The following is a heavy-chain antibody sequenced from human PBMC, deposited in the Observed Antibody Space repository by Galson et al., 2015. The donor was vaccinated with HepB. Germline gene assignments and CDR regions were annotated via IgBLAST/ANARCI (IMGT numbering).Heavy chain of an antibody. J-gene: IGHJ6*02. V-gene: IGHV1-18*01. CDR2: VSGYDGSA. CDR1: GYDFNKYG. D-gene: IGHD1-1*01. CDR3: ARDSRLELRLNNYFSYGMDV. Sequence: SVKVSCKASGYDFNKYGLSWVRQAPGQRPEWMGWVSGYDGSANYAPKFRGRVTMTTQAPAGTAYMEMRSLTSDDTAVYYCARDSRLELRLNNYFSYGMDVWGQGSAVLVSS.